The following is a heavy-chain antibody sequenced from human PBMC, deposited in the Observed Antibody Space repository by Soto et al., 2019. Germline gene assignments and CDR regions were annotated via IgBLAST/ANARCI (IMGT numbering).Heavy chain of an antibody. Sequence: QVQLVESGGGVVQPGRSLRLSCAASGFTFSSYGMHWVRQAPGKGLEWVAVIWYDGSNKYYADSVKGRFTISRDNSKNTLYLKMNSLRAEDTAVYYCARDLAAAWDYWGQGTLVTVSS. CDR1: GFTFSSYG. J-gene: IGHJ4*02. V-gene: IGHV3-33*01. CDR2: IWYDGSNK. D-gene: IGHD6-13*01. CDR3: ARDLAAAWDY.